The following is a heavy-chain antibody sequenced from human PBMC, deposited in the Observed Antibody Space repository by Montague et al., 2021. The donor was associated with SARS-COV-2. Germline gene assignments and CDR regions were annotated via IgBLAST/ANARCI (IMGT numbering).Heavy chain of an antibody. CDR1: GDSITNHY. CDR2: MHFTGKT. Sequence: SETLSLTCSVSGDSITNHYWSWIRQPAGKGLEWIGRMHFTGKTNFSPFFSSRLTMSADTSKNQFSLKLTSVTAADTAIYFCARDRFDFGAGRQGAIDFWGQGALVTVSS. D-gene: IGHD3-10*01. CDR3: ARDRFDFGAGRQGAIDF. V-gene: IGHV4-4*07. J-gene: IGHJ4*02.